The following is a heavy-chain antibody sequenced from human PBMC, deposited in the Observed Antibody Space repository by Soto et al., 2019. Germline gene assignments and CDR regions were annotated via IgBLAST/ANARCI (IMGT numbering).Heavy chain of an antibody. J-gene: IGHJ2*01. CDR3: AKGERALAFYWYFDL. CDR2: ISYDGSNK. V-gene: IGHV3-30*18. Sequence: PGGSLRLSCAASGFSFSNYGMHWVRQAPGMGLEWVAVISYDGSNKYYADSVKGRFTTSRDNSKNTLYLQMNSLRADDTALYYCAKGERALAFYWYFDLWGRRHLGTVSS. CDR1: GFSFSNYG. D-gene: IGHD6-19*01.